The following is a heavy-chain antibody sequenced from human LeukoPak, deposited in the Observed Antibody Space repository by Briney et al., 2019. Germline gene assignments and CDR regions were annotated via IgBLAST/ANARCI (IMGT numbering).Heavy chain of an antibody. CDR3: AKDLAKSGDPL. CDR1: RFTFSSYA. Sequence: GGSLRLSCAASRFTFSSYAMSWVRQAPGKGLEWVSAISGSGGSTYYADSVKGRFTISRDNSKNTLYLQMNSLRAEDTAVYYCAKDLAKSGDPLWGQGTLVTVSS. J-gene: IGHJ4*02. CDR2: ISGSGGST. V-gene: IGHV3-23*01. D-gene: IGHD1-26*01.